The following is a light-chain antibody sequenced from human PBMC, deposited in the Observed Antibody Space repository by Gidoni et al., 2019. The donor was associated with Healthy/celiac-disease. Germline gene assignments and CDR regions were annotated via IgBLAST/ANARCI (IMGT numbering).Light chain of an antibody. J-gene: IGKJ4*01. CDR2: DAS. CDR1: QDISNY. Sequence: DIQMTQSPSYLSASVGDRVTITCQASQDISNYLNWYQQKPGKAPKLLIYDASNLETGVPSRFSGSGSGTDFTFTISSLQPEDIATYYCQQSLTFGGGTKVEIK. V-gene: IGKV1-33*01. CDR3: QQSLT.